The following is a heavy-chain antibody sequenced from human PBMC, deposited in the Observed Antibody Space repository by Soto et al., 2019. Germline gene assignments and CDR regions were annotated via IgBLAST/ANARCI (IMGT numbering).Heavy chain of an antibody. Sequence: SGPTLVNPTQTLTLTCTFSGVSLSTSGMCVSWIRQPPGKALEWLALIDWEDDKYYSTSLKTRLTISKDTAKNQVVLTMTNMDPVDTATYYCARIPRTLTCRYYYYGMDVWGQGTTVTVSS. CDR1: GVSLSTSGMC. CDR3: ARIPRTLTCRYYYYGMDV. CDR2: IDWEDDK. V-gene: IGHV2-70*01. J-gene: IGHJ6*02. D-gene: IGHD3-9*01.